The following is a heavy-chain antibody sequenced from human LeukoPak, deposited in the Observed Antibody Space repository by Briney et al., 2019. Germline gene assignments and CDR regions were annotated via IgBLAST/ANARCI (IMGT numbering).Heavy chain of an antibody. CDR3: ARTYYDILTGYNPYFDY. J-gene: IGHJ4*02. V-gene: IGHV3-48*01. D-gene: IGHD3-9*01. Sequence: PGGSLRLSCAASGFTFNSYSMNWVRQAPGKGLEWVSYISSSSSTIYYADSVKGRFTISRDNAKNFLYLQMNSLRAEDTAVYYCARTYYDILTGYNPYFDYWGQGILVTVSS. CDR1: GFTFNSYS. CDR2: ISSSSSTI.